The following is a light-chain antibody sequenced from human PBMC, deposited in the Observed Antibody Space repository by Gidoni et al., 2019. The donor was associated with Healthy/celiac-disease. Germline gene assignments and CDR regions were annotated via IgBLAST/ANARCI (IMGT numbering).Light chain of an antibody. J-gene: IGLJ2*01. V-gene: IGLV3-1*01. CDR2: QDS. CDR3: QAWDSSTVV. CDR1: KLGDKY. Sequence: SYELTQPPSVSVSPGQTASITCLVDKLGDKYACWYQQKPGQSPVLVIYQDSKRPSGIPERFSGSNSGNTATLTISGTQAMDEADYYCQAWDSSTVVFGGGTKLTV.